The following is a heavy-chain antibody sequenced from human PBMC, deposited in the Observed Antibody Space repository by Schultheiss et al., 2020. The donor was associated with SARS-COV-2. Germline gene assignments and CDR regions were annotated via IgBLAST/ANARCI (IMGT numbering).Heavy chain of an antibody. CDR1: GGSISSSSYY. D-gene: IGHD6-6*01. V-gene: IGHV4-39*07. Sequence: SETLSLTCTVSGGSISSSSYYWGWIRQPPGKGLEWIGSIYYSGSTYYNPSLGSRVTISVDKSKNQFSLKLSSVTAADTAVYYCAREAPARHGYFDYWGQGTLVTVSS. J-gene: IGHJ4*02. CDR3: AREAPARHGYFDY. CDR2: IYYSGST.